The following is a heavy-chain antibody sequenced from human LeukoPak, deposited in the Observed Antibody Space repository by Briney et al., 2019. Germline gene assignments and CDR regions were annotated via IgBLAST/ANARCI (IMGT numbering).Heavy chain of an antibody. CDR2: ISSSSSYI. CDR3: AKDRIVRSITMVRGPFDY. V-gene: IGHV3-21*04. Sequence: GGSLRLSCAASGFTFSSYSMNWVRQAPGKGLEWVSSISSSSSYIYYADSVKGRFTISRDNSKNTLYLQMNSLRAEDTAVYYCAKDRIVRSITMVRGPFDYWGQGTLVTVSS. J-gene: IGHJ4*02. CDR1: GFTFSSYS. D-gene: IGHD3-10*01.